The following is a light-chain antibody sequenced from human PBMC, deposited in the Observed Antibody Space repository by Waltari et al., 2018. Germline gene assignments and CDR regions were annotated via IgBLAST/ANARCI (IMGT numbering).Light chain of an antibody. CDR3: QNHEKLPAT. CDR2: HAS. Sequence: EIVLTQSPGTLSLSPGERATLACRASQSVSGFLAWYQQKPGQAPTLLIYHASNRATGIPDRFSGSGSGTDFSLTISRLEPEDFAVYYCQNHEKLPATFGQGTKVEI. CDR1: QSVSGF. V-gene: IGKV3-20*01. J-gene: IGKJ1*01.